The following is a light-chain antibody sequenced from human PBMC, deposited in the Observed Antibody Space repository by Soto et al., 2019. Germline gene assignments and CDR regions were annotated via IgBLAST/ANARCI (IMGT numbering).Light chain of an antibody. V-gene: IGKV3-15*01. J-gene: IGKJ5*01. CDR2: GAS. Sequence: EVVMTQSPTTLSVSPGERATLSCRASRSVSSDLAWYHQKPGQAPRLLIYGASTRATGIPGRFSGSGSGTEFTLTISSLQSEDFAVYLCQQYNNWPITFGQGTRLEIK. CDR3: QQYNNWPIT. CDR1: RSVSSD.